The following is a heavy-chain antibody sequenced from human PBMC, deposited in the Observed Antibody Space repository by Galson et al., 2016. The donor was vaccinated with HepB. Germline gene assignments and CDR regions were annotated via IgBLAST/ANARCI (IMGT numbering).Heavy chain of an antibody. CDR2: VVIGSGNT. CDR3: ATSPGVNYPYYLYGVDV. Sequence: SVKVSCKASGFTLTTSGVQWVRQARGQRPEWIGWVVIGSGNTNYAQKFQERVTISRDMSTSTAYMDLSSLRSEDTAVYYCATSPGVNYPYYLYGVDVWGQGTTVTVSS. CDR1: GFTLTTSG. J-gene: IGHJ6*02. D-gene: IGHD5-24*01. V-gene: IGHV1-58*01.